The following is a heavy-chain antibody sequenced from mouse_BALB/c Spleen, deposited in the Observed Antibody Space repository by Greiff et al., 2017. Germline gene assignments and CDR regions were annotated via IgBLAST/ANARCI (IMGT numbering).Heavy chain of an antibody. V-gene: IGHV5-6-3*01. CDR1: GFTFSSYG. CDR3: ARDRYYGSSWFAY. J-gene: IGHJ3*01. CDR2: INSNGGST. Sequence: EVHLVESGGGLVQPGGSLKLSCAASGFTFSSYGMSWVRQTPDKRLELVATINSNGGSTYYPDSVKGRFTISRDNAENTLYLQMSSLKSEDTAMYYCARDRYYGSSWFAYWGQGTLVTVSA. D-gene: IGHD1-1*01.